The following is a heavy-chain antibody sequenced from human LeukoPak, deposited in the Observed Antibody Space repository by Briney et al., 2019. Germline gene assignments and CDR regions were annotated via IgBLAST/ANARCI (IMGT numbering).Heavy chain of an antibody. CDR3: ARGRPVGYCSSTSCYGHYMDV. J-gene: IGHJ6*03. V-gene: IGHV4-34*01. Sequence: GYYWXWIRQPPGKGLEWIGEINHSGSTNYNPSLKSRVTISVDTSKNQFTLKLSSVTAADTAVYYCARGRPVGYCSSTSCYGHYMDVWGKGTTVTVSS. CDR1: GYY. D-gene: IGHD2-2*01. CDR2: INHSGST.